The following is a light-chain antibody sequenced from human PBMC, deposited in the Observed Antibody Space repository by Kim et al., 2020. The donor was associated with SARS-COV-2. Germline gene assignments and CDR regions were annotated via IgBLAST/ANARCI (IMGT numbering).Light chain of an antibody. V-gene: IGKV1-39*01. CDR2: AAS. CDR3: QQSYSSPRT. J-gene: IGKJ2*01. Sequence: DIQMTQSPSSLSASVGDRVIITCRASQSISTYLNWFQQKPGKAPKLLIYAASSLQSGVPSRFSGSGSGTDFTLTITSLQPEDFATYHCQQSYSSPRTFGQGPRL. CDR1: QSISTY.